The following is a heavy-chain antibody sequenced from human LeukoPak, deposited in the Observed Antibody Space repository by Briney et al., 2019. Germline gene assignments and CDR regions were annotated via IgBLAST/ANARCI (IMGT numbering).Heavy chain of an antibody. D-gene: IGHD3-22*01. CDR1: GYTFTSYY. J-gene: IGHJ4*02. CDR3: AKDSYYYDSSGYWYRRYFDY. CDR2: INPSGGST. Sequence: ASVKVSCKASGYTFTSYYMHWVRQAPGQGLEWMGIINPSGGSTSYAQKFQGRVTMTRDTSTSTVYMELSSLRAEDTAVYYCAKDSYYYDSSGYWYRRYFDYWGQGTLVTVSS. V-gene: IGHV1-46*01.